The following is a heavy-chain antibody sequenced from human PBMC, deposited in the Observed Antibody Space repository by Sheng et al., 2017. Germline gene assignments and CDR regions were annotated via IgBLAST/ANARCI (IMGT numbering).Heavy chain of an antibody. D-gene: IGHD2-21*02. Sequence: QVQLVQSGAEVKKPGASVKVSCKPSGYTFSSYAISWVRQAPGQGLEWMGWISPYDGNTNYAQNLQGRVTMTTDTSTNTAYMELRSLRSDDTAVYYCARSLPSVVTLDYWGQGTLVTVSS. CDR2: ISPYDGNT. V-gene: IGHV1-18*01. J-gene: IGHJ4*02. CDR1: GYTFSSYA. CDR3: ARSLPSVVTLDY.